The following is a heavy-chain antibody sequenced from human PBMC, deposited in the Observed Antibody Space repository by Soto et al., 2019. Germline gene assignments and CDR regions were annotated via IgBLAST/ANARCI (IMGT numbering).Heavy chain of an antibody. Sequence: QVQVVESGGGVVQPGRSLRLSCAASGFDFSNSGMHWVRQAPGKGLEWVAIITYDGSDTKYADSVKGRFTISRDNSKNTLYLQINSLTAEDTAVYYCANDSPSIAYWGQGTLVTVSS. V-gene: IGHV3-30*18. J-gene: IGHJ4*02. CDR3: ANDSPSIAY. CDR2: ITYDGSDT. CDR1: GFDFSNSG.